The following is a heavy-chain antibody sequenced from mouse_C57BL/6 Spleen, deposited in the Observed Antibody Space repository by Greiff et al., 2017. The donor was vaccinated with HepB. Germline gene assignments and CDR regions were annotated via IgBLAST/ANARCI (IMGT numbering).Heavy chain of an antibody. CDR2: IRSKSSNYAT. D-gene: IGHD1-1*01. Sequence: EVNVVESGGGLVQPKGSLKLSCAASGFTFNTYAMHWVRQAPGKGLEWVARIRSKSSNYATYYADSVKDRFTISRDDSQSMLYLQMNNLKTEDTAMYYCVREGGFITTVVDFDYWGQGTTLTVSS. V-gene: IGHV10-3*01. J-gene: IGHJ2*01. CDR1: GFTFNTYA. CDR3: VREGGFITTVVDFDY.